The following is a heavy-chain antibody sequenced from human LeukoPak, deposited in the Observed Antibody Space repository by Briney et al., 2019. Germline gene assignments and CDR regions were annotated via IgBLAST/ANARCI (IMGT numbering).Heavy chain of an antibody. Sequence: GGSLRLSCAASGFTVSSNYMSWVRQAPGKGLEWVSVIYSGGSTYYADSVKGRFTISRDNSKNTLYLQMNSLRAEDTAVYYCARVGIYGDYGRYFDYWGQGTLVTVSS. V-gene: IGHV3-53*01. D-gene: IGHD4-17*01. CDR3: ARVGIYGDYGRYFDY. J-gene: IGHJ4*02. CDR2: IYSGGST. CDR1: GFTVSSNY.